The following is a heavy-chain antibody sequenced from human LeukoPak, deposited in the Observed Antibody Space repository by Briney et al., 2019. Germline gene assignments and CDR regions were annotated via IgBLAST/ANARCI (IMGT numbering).Heavy chain of an antibody. CDR1: GFTFSSFA. J-gene: IGHJ4*02. D-gene: IGHD3-10*01. V-gene: IGHV3-23*01. Sequence: GGSLRLSCAASGFTFSSFAMSWVRQTPGKGLEWVSAISGSGGSTYYADSVKGRFTISRDNSKNTLYLQMNSLRAEDTAVYYCAKASGGSGSYYANYFDYWGQGTLVTVSS. CDR3: AKASGGSGSYYANYFDY. CDR2: ISGSGGST.